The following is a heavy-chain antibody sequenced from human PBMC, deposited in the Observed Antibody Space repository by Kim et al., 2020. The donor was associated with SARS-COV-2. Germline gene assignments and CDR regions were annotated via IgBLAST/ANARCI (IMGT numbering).Heavy chain of an antibody. Sequence: VKGRFTTSRDNSKSTLYLQMNSLRPEETAVYYCAKAPIVDVPTGKTWFDPWGQGTLVIVSS. CDR3: AKAPIVDVPTGKTWFDP. V-gene: IGHV3-30*02. J-gene: IGHJ5*02. D-gene: IGHD2-2*01.